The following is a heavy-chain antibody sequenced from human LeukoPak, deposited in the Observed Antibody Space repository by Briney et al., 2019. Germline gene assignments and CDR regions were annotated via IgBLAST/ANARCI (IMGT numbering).Heavy chain of an antibody. CDR2: ISGSGGCT. D-gene: IGHD3-10*01. J-gene: IGHJ6*03. Sequence: GGSLRLSCAASGFTFSSYAMSWVRQAPGKGLEWVSAISGSGGCTYYADSVKGRFTISRDNSKNTLYLQMNSLRAEDTAVYYCAKARGSGSYYHYYYYMDVWGKGTTVTVSS. CDR3: AKARGSGSYYHYYYYMDV. V-gene: IGHV3-23*01. CDR1: GFTFSSYA.